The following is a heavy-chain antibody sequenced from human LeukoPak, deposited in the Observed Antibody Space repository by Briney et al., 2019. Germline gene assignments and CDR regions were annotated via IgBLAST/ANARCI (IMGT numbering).Heavy chain of an antibody. CDR3: ARGPAFDY. Sequence: GGSLRLSCAASGFTFRNYVIHWVRQAPGKGLEWVAVTSSDLNVKLYADSVKGRFTISRDNSKNTLYLQMNSLRAEDTAVYYCARGPAFDYWGQGTLVTVSS. D-gene: IGHD1-14*01. J-gene: IGHJ4*02. CDR1: GFTFRNYV. V-gene: IGHV3-30-3*01. CDR2: TSSDLNVK.